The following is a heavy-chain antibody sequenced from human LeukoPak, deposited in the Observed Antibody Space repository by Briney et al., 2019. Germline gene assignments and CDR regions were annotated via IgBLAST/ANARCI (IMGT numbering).Heavy chain of an antibody. CDR2: ISAYNGNT. CDR1: GYTFITHG. CDR3: ARGRLRYLDWTRAYSDY. J-gene: IGHJ4*02. V-gene: IGHV1-18*01. D-gene: IGHD3-9*01. Sequence: GASVKVSCKASGYTFITHGLTWVRQAPGQGFEWMGWISAYNGNTIYAQTLQDRLTMTTDTSTSTAYMELRSLRSDDTAVYYCARGRLRYLDWTRAYSDYWGQGTLVTVTS.